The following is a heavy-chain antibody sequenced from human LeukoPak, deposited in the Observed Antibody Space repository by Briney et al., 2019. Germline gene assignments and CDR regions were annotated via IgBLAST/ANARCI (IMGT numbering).Heavy chain of an antibody. CDR3: ATGGRSGVAFES. D-gene: IGHD2-15*01. CDR2: IYSGGST. CDR1: GFIASSNY. Sequence: GGSLRLSCTASGFIASSNYMSWVRQAPGKGLEWVSLIYSGGSTYYADSVMGRSTISRDKSNNTLYLQMNSLRAEDTAVYYCATGGRSGVAFESWGQGSLVSVSS. V-gene: IGHV3-53*01. J-gene: IGHJ4*01.